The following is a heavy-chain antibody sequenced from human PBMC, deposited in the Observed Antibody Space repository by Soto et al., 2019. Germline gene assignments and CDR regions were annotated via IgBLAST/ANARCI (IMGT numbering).Heavy chain of an antibody. V-gene: IGHV3-23*01. CDR3: AKAAPVTYYYDSSGYSN. CDR2: ISGSGGST. Sequence: EVQLLESGGGLVQPGGSLRPSCAASGFTFSSYAMSWVRQAPGKGLEWVSAISGSGGSTYYADSVKGRFTISRDNSKNTLYLQMNSLRAEDTAVYYCAKAAPVTYYYDSSGYSNWGQGTLVTVSS. J-gene: IGHJ4*02. D-gene: IGHD3-22*01. CDR1: GFTFSSYA.